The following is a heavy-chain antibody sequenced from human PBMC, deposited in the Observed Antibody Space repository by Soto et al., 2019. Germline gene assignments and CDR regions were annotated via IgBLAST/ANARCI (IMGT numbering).Heavy chain of an antibody. CDR3: ARDPRVDTAMVGRGSYGMDV. D-gene: IGHD5-18*01. CDR1: GYTFTSYY. Sequence: RASVKVSCKASGYTFTSYYMHWVRQAPGQGLEWMGIINPSGGSTSYAQKFQGRVTMTRDTSTSTVYMELSSLRSEDTAVYYCARDPRVDTAMVGRGSYGMDVWGQGTTVTVSS. J-gene: IGHJ6*02. CDR2: INPSGGST. V-gene: IGHV1-46*01.